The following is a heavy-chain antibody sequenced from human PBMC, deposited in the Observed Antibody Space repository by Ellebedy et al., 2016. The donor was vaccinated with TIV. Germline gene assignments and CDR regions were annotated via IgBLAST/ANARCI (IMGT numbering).Heavy chain of an antibody. CDR3: VKNRASLDH. D-gene: IGHD2-2*01. J-gene: IGHJ4*02. CDR2: ISTSGGST. CDR1: GSTFTNYA. V-gene: IGHV3-23*01. Sequence: GESLKISCAASGSTFTNYAMSWVRQAPGKGLEWVSAISTSGGSTYYADSVKGRFTVSRDNAKNSLYLQMNSLRAEDTAIYYCVKNRASLDHWGQGALVTVSS.